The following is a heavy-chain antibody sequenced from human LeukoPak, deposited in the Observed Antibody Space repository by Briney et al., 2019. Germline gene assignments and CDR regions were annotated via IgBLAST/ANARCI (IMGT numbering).Heavy chain of an antibody. J-gene: IGHJ4*02. CDR1: GGSISSGGYY. Sequence: SETLSLTCTVSGGSISSGGYYWSWIRQPPGKGLEWIGYIYHSGSTYYNPSLKSRVTISVDRSKNQFSLKLSSVTAADTAVYYCARVGSYYYDSSGYSETDYWGQGTLVTVSS. CDR2: IYHSGST. D-gene: IGHD3-22*01. V-gene: IGHV4-30-2*01. CDR3: ARVGSYYYDSSGYSETDY.